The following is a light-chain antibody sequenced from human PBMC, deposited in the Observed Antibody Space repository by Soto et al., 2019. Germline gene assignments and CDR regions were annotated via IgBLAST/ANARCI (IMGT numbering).Light chain of an antibody. CDR2: DVS. V-gene: IGLV2-11*01. Sequence: QPVLTQPRSVSGSPGQSVTISCTGTSSDVGGYNYVSWYQQHPGKAPKFMIYDVSKRPSGVPDRFSGSKSGNTASLTISGLQAEDEADYYCCSYAGSYKGYVFGTGTKVTVL. CDR3: CSYAGSYKGYV. CDR1: SSDVGGYNY. J-gene: IGLJ1*01.